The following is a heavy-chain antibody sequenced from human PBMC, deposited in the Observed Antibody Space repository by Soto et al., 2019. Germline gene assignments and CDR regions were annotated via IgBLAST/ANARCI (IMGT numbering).Heavy chain of an antibody. Sequence: EVQLVESGGGLVQPGGSLRLSCAASGFTFSSYSMNWVRQPPGRGRGWVSYISSSSSTIYYADSVKGRFTISRDNAKNSLYLQMNSLRDEDTAVYYCARDRAVVTPPDAFDIWGQGTMVTVSS. CDR1: GFTFSSYS. CDR2: ISSSSSTI. CDR3: ARDRAVVTPPDAFDI. V-gene: IGHV3-48*02. J-gene: IGHJ3*02. D-gene: IGHD2-21*02.